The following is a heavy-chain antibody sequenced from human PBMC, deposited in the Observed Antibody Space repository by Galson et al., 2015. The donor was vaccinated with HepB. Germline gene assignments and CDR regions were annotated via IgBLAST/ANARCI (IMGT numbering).Heavy chain of an antibody. D-gene: IGHD3-22*01. V-gene: IGHV3-53*01. CDR1: GFSVNSKY. J-gene: IGHJ4*02. Sequence: SLRLSCAASGFSVNSKYLSWVRQAPGKGLEWVSVICRGGRIYYADSVKGRFTISRDNTKNTLYLQMNSLRAEDTAVYYCARGDYHYDSSGYYGYFDYWGQGTLVTVSS. CDR3: ARGDYHYDSSGYYGYFDY. CDR2: ICRGGRI.